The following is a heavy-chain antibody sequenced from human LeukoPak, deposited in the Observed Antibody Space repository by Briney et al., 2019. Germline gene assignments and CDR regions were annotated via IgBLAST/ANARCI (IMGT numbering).Heavy chain of an antibody. J-gene: IGHJ4*02. Sequence: ASVKVSCKASGYTFTSYGISWVRQAPGQGLEWMGWISAYNGNTNYAQKLQGRVTMTTDTSTSTAYMELGSLRSDDTAVYYCARDHQVPAYIVATMGDFDYWGQGTLVTVSS. V-gene: IGHV1-18*01. CDR2: ISAYNGNT. CDR1: GYTFTSYG. D-gene: IGHD5-12*01. CDR3: ARDHQVPAYIVATMGDFDY.